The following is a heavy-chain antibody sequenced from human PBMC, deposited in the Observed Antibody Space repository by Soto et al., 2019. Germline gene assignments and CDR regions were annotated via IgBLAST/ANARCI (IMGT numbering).Heavy chain of an antibody. D-gene: IGHD5-12*01. CDR1: GGPSNSRW. CDR2: IHHSGST. J-gene: IGHJ5*02. V-gene: IGHV4-4*02. Sequence: QVQLQESGPGLVKPSGTLSLTCAASGGPSNSRWWSWVRQPPGKGLQWIGEIHHSGSTNYNPSLKSRVTIFIDKSKNQFSLNLSSVTAADTAVYYCAREADGGYALDRWGQGTLVTVSS. CDR3: AREADGGYALDR.